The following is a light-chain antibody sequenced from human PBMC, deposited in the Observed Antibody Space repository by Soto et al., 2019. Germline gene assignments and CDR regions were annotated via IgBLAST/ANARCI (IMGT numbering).Light chain of an antibody. Sequence: EIVLTQSPGTLSLSPGERPTLSCRASRSVSSDYLAWYQQKPGQAPRLLIHGASNRATGIPDRFSGRGSGTDFTLTISRLEPEDFAIYYCQQYNNWLMLSFGGGTKVDIK. CDR2: GAS. CDR1: RSVSSDY. V-gene: IGKV3D-20*02. J-gene: IGKJ4*01. CDR3: QQYNNWLMLS.